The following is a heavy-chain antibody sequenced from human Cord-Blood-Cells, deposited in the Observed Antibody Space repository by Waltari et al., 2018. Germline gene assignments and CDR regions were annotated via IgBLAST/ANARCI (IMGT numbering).Heavy chain of an antibody. D-gene: IGHD1-26*01. CDR3: ARDEVGATVGDAFDI. Sequence: QVQLQESGPGLVKPSETLSLTCAVSGYSISSGYYWGWIRQPPGKGLEWIGSIYHSGSTYDNPSLKSRVTISVDTSKNQFSLKLSSVTAADTAVYYCARDEVGATVGDAFDIWGQGTMVTVSS. CDR2: IYHSGST. CDR1: GYSISSGYY. J-gene: IGHJ3*02. V-gene: IGHV4-38-2*02.